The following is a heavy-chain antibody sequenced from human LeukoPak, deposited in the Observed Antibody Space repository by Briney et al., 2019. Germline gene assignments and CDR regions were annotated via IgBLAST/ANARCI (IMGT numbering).Heavy chain of an antibody. CDR3: ARQPLNLYSNNFDY. CDR1: GGSISSYY. Sequence: PSETLSLTCTVSGGSISSYYWSWIRQPPGKGLEWIGYIYTSGSTNYNPSLKSRVTISVDTSKNQFSLKLSSVTAADTAVYYCARQPLNLYSNNFDYWGQGTLVTVPS. D-gene: IGHD4-11*01. V-gene: IGHV4-4*09. J-gene: IGHJ4*02. CDR2: IYTSGST.